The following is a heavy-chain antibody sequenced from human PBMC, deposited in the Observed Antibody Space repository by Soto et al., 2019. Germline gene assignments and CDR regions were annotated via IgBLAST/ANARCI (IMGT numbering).Heavy chain of an antibody. V-gene: IGHV4-39*07. CDR1: GGSISSSSYY. CDR3: ARGAGRYSGSHRGRHTPGVGYAFDI. CDR2: IYHSGST. D-gene: IGHD1-26*01. Sequence: PSETLSLTCTVSGGSISSSSYYWGWIRQPPGKGLEWIGSIYHSGSTNYNPSLKSRVTISVDTSKNQFSLKLSSVTAADTAVYYCARGAGRYSGSHRGRHTPGVGYAFDIWGQGTMVTVSS. J-gene: IGHJ3*02.